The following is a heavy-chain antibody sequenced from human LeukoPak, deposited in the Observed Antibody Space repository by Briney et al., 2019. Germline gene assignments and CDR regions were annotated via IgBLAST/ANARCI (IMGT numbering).Heavy chain of an antibody. J-gene: IGHJ4*02. CDR1: GFTFSDYY. D-gene: IGHD5-12*01. Sequence: GGSLRLSCAASGFTFSDYYMSWIRQAPGKGLEWVSYISSSGSTIYYADSVKGRFTISRDNAKNSLYLQMNSLRAEDTAVYYCAREFVGADIEATIHFDYWGQGTLVTVSS. CDR3: AREFVGADIEATIHFDY. V-gene: IGHV3-11*01. CDR2: ISSSGSTI.